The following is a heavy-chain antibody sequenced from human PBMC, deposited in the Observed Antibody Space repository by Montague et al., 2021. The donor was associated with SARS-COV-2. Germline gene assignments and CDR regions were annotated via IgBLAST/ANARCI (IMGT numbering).Heavy chain of an antibody. CDR3: AHSPPYYDFWSGYTALYNWFDP. D-gene: IGHD3-3*01. J-gene: IGHJ5*02. Sequence: PALVKPTQTLTLTCTFSGFSLSTSGVGVGWIRQPPGKALEWLALIYWDDDKRYSPSLKSRLTITKDTSKNQVVLTMTNMDPVDTAIYYCAHSPPYYDFWSGYTALYNWFDPWGQGTLVTVSS. CDR1: GFSLSTSGVG. V-gene: IGHV2-5*02. CDR2: IYWDDDK.